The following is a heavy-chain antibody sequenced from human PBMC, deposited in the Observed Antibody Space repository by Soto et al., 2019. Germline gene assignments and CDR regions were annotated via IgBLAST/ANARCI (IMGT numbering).Heavy chain of an antibody. D-gene: IGHD3-22*01. Sequence: QVQLVESGGGVVQPGRSLRLSCAASGFTFSDYGVHWVRQAPGKGLEWVSVISYDGTNKFYAVSVKGRFTVSRDNSKNTLYLQMYRLRADDTAVYFCARDWGTYFFDSSGYASDYWGQGTVVTVSS. V-gene: IGHV3-30*04. CDR1: GFTFSDYG. CDR2: ISYDGTNK. J-gene: IGHJ4*02. CDR3: ARDWGTYFFDSSGYASDY.